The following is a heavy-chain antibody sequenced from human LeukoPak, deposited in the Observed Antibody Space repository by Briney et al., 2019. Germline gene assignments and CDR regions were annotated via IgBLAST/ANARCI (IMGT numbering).Heavy chain of an antibody. Sequence: GGSLRLSCAASGFSFSTYSMNWVRQAPGEGLEWVSFISGSGTSIDYVDSVKGRFTVSRDNGKNSLFLHMNSLRAEDTAVYYCARKNTTSSEDYWGQGTLVTVSS. V-gene: IGHV3-48*01. CDR2: ISGSGTSI. J-gene: IGHJ4*02. D-gene: IGHD6-6*01. CDR3: ARKNTTSSEDY. CDR1: GFSFSTYS.